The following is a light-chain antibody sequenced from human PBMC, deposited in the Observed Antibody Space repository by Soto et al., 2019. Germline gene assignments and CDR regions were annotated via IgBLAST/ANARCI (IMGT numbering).Light chain of an antibody. J-gene: IGKJ2*01. Sequence: DIQMTQSPSTLSASVGDRVTITCRASQSISTWLAWYQQKPGKAPKLLIYDASSLQSGVPSRFSGHGSGTDFTLTVSSLQPDDFATYYYQQYNSYTTVGQGTKLEIK. CDR1: QSISTW. CDR3: QQYNSYTT. CDR2: DAS. V-gene: IGKV1-5*01.